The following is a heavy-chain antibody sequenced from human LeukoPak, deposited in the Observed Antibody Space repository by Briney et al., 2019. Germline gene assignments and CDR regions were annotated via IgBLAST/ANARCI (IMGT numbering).Heavy chain of an antibody. CDR1: GGTFSSYA. CDR3: ARDHQVGHYYGSGTGGSWFDP. V-gene: IGHV1-69*13. D-gene: IGHD3-10*01. CDR2: IIPIFGTA. J-gene: IGHJ5*02. Sequence: ASVKVSCKASGGTFSSYAISWVRQAPGQGLEWMGGIIPIFGTANYAQKFQGRVTITADESTSTAYMELSSLRSEDTAVYYCARDHQVGHYYGSGTGGSWFDPWGQGTLVTVSS.